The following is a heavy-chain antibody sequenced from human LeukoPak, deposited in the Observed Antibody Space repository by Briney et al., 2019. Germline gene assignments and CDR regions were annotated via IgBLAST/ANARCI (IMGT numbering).Heavy chain of an antibody. V-gene: IGHV1-2*02. CDR1: GYTFTGYY. Sequence: GASVKVSCKASGYTFTGYYMHWVRQAPGQGLGWMGWINPNSGGTNYAQKFQGRVTMTRDTSISTAYMELSRLRSDDTAVYYCARHSSSYSDAFDIWGQGTMVTVSS. D-gene: IGHD6-6*01. CDR3: ARHSSSYSDAFDI. CDR2: INPNSGGT. J-gene: IGHJ3*02.